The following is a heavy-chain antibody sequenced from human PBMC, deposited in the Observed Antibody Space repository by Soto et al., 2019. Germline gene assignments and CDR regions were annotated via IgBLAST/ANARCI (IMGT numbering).Heavy chain of an antibody. J-gene: IGHJ3*02. CDR2: ISAYNGNT. CDR3: ARDPLRDSSGYYGFGAFDI. CDR1: GYTFTSYG. D-gene: IGHD3-22*01. Sequence: QVQLVQSGAEVKKPGASVKVSCKASGYTFTSYGISWVRQAPGQGLEWMGWISAYNGNTNYAQKLQGRVTMTTDTSTSTAYMERRSLRSDDTAVYYCARDPLRDSSGYYGFGAFDIWCQGTMVTVSS. V-gene: IGHV1-18*04.